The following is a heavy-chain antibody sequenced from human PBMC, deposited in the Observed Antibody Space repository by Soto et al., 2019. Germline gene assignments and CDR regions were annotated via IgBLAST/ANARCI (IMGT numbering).Heavy chain of an antibody. CDR2: FDPEDGET. CDR1: GYTLTGFS. CDR3: ATGYCSGGSCPVSMDV. Sequence: QAQLVQSGAEVKKPGSSVKVSCKVSGYTLTGFSMHWVRQAPGKGLEWMGGFDPEDGETIYAQKLQGRVIMTEDTSTDTAYMELSSLRSEDPAVYYCATGYCSGGSCPVSMDVWGKGTTVTVSS. D-gene: IGHD2-15*01. V-gene: IGHV1-24*01. J-gene: IGHJ6*04.